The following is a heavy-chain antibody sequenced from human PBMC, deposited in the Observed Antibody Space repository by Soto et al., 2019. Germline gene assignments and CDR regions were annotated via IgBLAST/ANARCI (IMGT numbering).Heavy chain of an antibody. CDR1: GYTFTSYD. J-gene: IGHJ4*02. D-gene: IGHD2-21*02. Sequence: ASVKVSCKASGYTFTSYDINWVRQATVQGLEWMGWMNPNSGNTGYAQKFQGRVTMTRNTCISTAYMDLSSLRSEDTAVYYCARLLVTTPFVRFAYGCQGALVTFSS. V-gene: IGHV1-8*01. CDR3: ARLLVTTPFVRFAY. CDR2: MNPNSGNT.